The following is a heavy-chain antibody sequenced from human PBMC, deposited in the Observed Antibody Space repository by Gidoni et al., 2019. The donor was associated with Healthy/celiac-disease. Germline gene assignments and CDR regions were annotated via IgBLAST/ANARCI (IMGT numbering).Heavy chain of an antibody. CDR3: ARHTLGSSSYFDY. J-gene: IGHJ4*02. Sequence: QVQLVQSGAEVKKPGASVKVSCKASGYTFTSYAMHWVRQAPGQRLEWMGWINAGNGNTKYSQKFQGRVTITRDTSASTAYMELSSLRSEDTAVYYCARHTLGSSSYFDYWGQGTLVTVSS. D-gene: IGHD6-6*01. CDR1: GYTFTSYA. V-gene: IGHV1-3*01. CDR2: INAGNGNT.